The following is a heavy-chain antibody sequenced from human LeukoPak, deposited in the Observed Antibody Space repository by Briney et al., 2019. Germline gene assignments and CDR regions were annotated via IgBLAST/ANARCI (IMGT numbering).Heavy chain of an antibody. Sequence: SEALSLTCAVYGGSFNGYYWSWIRQPPGKGLEWIGEINHSGSTNYNPSLKSRVTISVDTSKNQFSLKLSSVTAADTAVYYCASSNWYFDLWGRGTLVTVSS. V-gene: IGHV4-34*01. CDR2: INHSGST. CDR1: GGSFNGYY. J-gene: IGHJ2*01. CDR3: ASSNWYFDL.